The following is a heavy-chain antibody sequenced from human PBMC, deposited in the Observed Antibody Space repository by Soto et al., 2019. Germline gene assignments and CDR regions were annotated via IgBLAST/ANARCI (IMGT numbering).Heavy chain of an antibody. D-gene: IGHD3-10*01. CDR2: IIPIFGTA. CDR3: AKPDGSGSYYRDYYGMDV. CDR1: GGTFSSYA. V-gene: IGHV1-69*13. Sequence: SVKVSCKASGGTFSSYAISWVRQAPGQGLEWMGGIIPIFGTANYAQKLQGRVTIAADESTSTAYMELSSLRSEDTAVYYCAKPDGSGSYYRDYYGMDVWGQGTTVTVSS. J-gene: IGHJ6*02.